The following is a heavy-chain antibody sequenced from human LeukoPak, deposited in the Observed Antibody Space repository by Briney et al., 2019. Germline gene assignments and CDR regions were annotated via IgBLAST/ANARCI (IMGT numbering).Heavy chain of an antibody. CDR3: ARLACGGDCQGVWFDP. D-gene: IGHD2-21*02. J-gene: IGHJ5*02. CDR2: ISAYNGNT. CDR1: GYTFTSYG. Sequence: ASVKVSCKASGYTFTSYGISWVRQAPGQGLEWMGWISAYNGNTNYAQKLQGRVTMTTDTSTSRAYMELRSLRSDDTAVYYCARLACGGDCQGVWFDPWGQGTLVTVSS. V-gene: IGHV1-18*01.